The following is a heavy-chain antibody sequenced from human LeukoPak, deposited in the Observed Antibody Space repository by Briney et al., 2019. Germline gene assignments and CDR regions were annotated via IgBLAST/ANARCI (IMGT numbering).Heavy chain of an antibody. CDR2: ISWNNGSI. CDR1: GFTFDDYA. D-gene: IGHD6-13*01. V-gene: IGHV3-9*03. J-gene: IGHJ4*02. Sequence: GGSLRLSCAASGFTFDDYAMHWVRQAPGKGLEWVSGISWNNGSIGYADSVKGRLTISRDNAKNSLYLQMNSLRAEDMALYYCAKDSGIATAGLDYWGQGTLVTVSS. CDR3: AKDSGIATAGLDY.